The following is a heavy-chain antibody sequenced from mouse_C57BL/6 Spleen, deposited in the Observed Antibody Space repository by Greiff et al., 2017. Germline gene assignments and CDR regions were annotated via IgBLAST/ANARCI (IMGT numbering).Heavy chain of an antibody. CDR2: IDPSDSYT. CDR1: GYTFTSYW. Sequence: QVQLQQSGAELVMPGASVKLSCKASGYTFTSYWMHWVKQRPGQGLEWIGEIDPSDSYTNYNQKFKGKSTLTVDKSSSTAYMQLSSLTSEDSAVYYCARRGVYLDYWGQGTTLTVSS. J-gene: IGHJ2*01. V-gene: IGHV1-69*01. D-gene: IGHD1-1*02. CDR3: ARRGVYLDY.